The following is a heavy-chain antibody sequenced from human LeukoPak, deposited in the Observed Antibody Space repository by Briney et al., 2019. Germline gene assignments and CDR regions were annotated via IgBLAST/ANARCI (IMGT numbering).Heavy chain of an antibody. CDR1: SYSISSGYY. Sequence: PSETLSLTCTVSSYSISSGYYWGWIRQPPGKGLEWLGDIYHSRSTYYNPSLKSRVTILVDTSKNQFSLKLSSVTAADTAVYYCARDQYYYDRSGYYAFDIWGQGTMVTVSS. CDR3: ARDQYYYDRSGYYAFDI. V-gene: IGHV4-38-2*02. D-gene: IGHD3-22*01. CDR2: IYHSRST. J-gene: IGHJ3*02.